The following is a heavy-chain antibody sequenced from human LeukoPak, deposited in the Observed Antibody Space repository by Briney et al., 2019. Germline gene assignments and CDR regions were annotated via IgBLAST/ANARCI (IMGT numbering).Heavy chain of an antibody. Sequence: PGGSLRLSCAASGLTVRSNSMSWVRQAPGKGLEWVSVLHPGGDTHYADSVKGKFTISRDNSKNMLNLQMDSLRAEDTAVYYCAGWGGHVDYWGQGTLVTVSS. V-gene: IGHV3-66*01. CDR2: LHPGGDT. CDR3: AGWGGHVDY. CDR1: GLTVRSNS. J-gene: IGHJ4*02. D-gene: IGHD3-3*01.